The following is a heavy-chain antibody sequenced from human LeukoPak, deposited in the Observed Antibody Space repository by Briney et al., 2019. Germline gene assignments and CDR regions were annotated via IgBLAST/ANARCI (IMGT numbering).Heavy chain of an antibody. CDR3: AKESGDCGADCLALNDY. J-gene: IGHJ4*02. V-gene: IGHV3-21*01. Sequence: GSLRLSCAASGFTFNTYTMSWVGQAPGKGLEWVSSINSRGSKIYYADSVKGRFTVSRDNTKNSVYLQMNSLRAEDTAVYFCAKESGDCGADCLALNDYWGQGTLATVSS. CDR1: GFTFNTYT. D-gene: IGHD2-21*02. CDR2: INSRGSKI.